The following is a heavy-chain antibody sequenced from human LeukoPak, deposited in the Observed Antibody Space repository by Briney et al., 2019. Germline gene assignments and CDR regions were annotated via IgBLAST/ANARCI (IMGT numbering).Heavy chain of an antibody. CDR3: AKDRDGGNFFFDY. V-gene: IGHV3-30*02. CDR2: IRRDGRDE. D-gene: IGHD4-23*01. Sequence: PGGSLRLSCAASGFTFSSYGMHWVRQAPGRGLEWVAFIRRDGRDEDYAASVKGRFTASRDNSRNTLYLQMNGLRPEDTALYYCAKDRDGGNFFFDYWGQGTLATVSS. J-gene: IGHJ4*02. CDR1: GFTFSSYG.